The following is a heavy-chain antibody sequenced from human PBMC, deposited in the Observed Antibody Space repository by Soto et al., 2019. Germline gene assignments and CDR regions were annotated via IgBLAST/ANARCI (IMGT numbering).Heavy chain of an antibody. CDR1: GGPISNYY. D-gene: IGHD3-10*01. Sequence: PSETLSLTCTISGGPISNYYCSWFRQPPGQGLEWIGYKGYSGYNSYNPSLRSRVTISLDTSKNQFSLNLSSVTAADTALYYCARQGFGPLHGLVDVWGQGTSVTVSS. CDR3: ARQGFGPLHGLVDV. CDR2: KGYSGYN. V-gene: IGHV4-59*08. J-gene: IGHJ6*02.